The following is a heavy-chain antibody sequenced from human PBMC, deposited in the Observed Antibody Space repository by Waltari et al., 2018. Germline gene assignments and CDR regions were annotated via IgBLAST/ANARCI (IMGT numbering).Heavy chain of an antibody. Sequence: EVQLVESGGGLVQPGGSLRLSCAASGFTFRTYAMSWVRQAPGKGLEWVSVIRGSGDITYYADSVKGRFTISRDKSKNTLYLQMNSLRAEDTAVYYCAKHHKGSTWYKDYYGMDVWGQGTTVTVSS. J-gene: IGHJ6*02. CDR1: GFTFRTYA. V-gene: IGHV3-23*04. CDR3: AKHHKGSTWYKDYYGMDV. CDR2: IRGSGDIT. D-gene: IGHD6-13*01.